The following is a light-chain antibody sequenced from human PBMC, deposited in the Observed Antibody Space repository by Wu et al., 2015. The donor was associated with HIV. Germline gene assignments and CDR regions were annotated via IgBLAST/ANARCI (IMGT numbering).Light chain of an antibody. CDR1: QSVGST. Sequence: EVVPTQSPATLSVSPGERATLSCRASQSVGSTLAWYQQKPGQAPKLLIYETSTRAADIPARFSGSGSGTEFTLTISSMQSEDSAVYFCQQYHNWPQLAWTFGQGTKVEIK. J-gene: IGKJ1*01. CDR3: QQYHNWPQLAWT. CDR2: ETS. V-gene: IGKV3-15*01.